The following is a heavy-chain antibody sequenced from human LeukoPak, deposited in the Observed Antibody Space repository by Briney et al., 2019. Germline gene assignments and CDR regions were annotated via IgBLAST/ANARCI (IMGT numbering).Heavy chain of an antibody. CDR1: GYTFTSYD. CDR2: MNPNSGNT. CDR3: ARVEFHSGSGYKNWFDP. V-gene: IGHV1-8*01. Sequence: GASVKVSCKASGYTFTSYDINWVRQATGQGLEWMGWMNPNSGNTGYAQKFQGRVTMTRNTSISTAYMELSSLRSEDTAVYYCARVEFHSGSGYKNWFDPWGQGTLVTVSS. D-gene: IGHD5-12*01. J-gene: IGHJ5*01.